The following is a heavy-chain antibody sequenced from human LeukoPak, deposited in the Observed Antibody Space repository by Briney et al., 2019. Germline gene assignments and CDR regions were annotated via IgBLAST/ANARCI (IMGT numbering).Heavy chain of an antibody. V-gene: IGHV1-18*01. CDR3: ARDRGNVVVPAALDY. CDR1: GYTFTSYG. D-gene: IGHD2-2*01. CDR2: HSAYNGNT. J-gene: IGHJ4*02. Sequence: ASVKVSCKASGYTFTSYGISWVRQAPGQGLEWMGWHSAYNGNTNYAQKLQGRVTMTTDTSTSTAYMALRSLRSDDTAVYYCARDRGNVVVPAALDYWGQGTLVTVSS.